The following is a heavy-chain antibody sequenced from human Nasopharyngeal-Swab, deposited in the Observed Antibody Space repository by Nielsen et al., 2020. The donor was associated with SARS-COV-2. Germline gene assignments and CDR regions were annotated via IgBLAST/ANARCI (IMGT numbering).Heavy chain of an antibody. V-gene: IGHV3-30*04. J-gene: IGHJ4*02. CDR1: GFTFSSYA. D-gene: IGHD3-10*01. CDR2: ISYDGSNK. Sequence: GESLKISCAASGFTFSSYAMHWVRQAPGKGLEWVAVISYDGSNKYYADSVKGRFTISRDNSKDTLYLQMNSLRAEDTAVYYCARAGLWVGVGWGVFDYWGQGTLVTVSS. CDR3: ARAGLWVGVGWGVFDY.